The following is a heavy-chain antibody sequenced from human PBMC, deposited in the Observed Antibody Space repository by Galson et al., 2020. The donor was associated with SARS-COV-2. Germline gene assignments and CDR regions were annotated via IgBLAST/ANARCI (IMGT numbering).Heavy chain of an antibody. CDR2: INPNSGGT. Sequence: ASVKVSCKASGYTFTGYYMHWVRQAPGQGLEWMGWINPNSGGTNYAQKFQGRVTMTRDTSISTAYMELSSLRSDDTAVYYCASAGSGWSYYYYGIDVWGQGTTVTVSS. CDR3: ASAGSGWSYYYYGIDV. J-gene: IGHJ6*02. CDR1: GYTFTGYY. D-gene: IGHD6-19*01. V-gene: IGHV1-2*02.